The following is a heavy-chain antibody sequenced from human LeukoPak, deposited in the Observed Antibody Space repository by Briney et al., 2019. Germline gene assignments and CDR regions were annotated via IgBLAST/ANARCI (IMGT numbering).Heavy chain of an antibody. V-gene: IGHV4-59*01. D-gene: IGHD1-26*01. CDR3: ARLAPAYSGSYFLLYGAYYYYYMDV. Sequence: SETLSLTCAVYGGSFSGYYWSWIRQPPGKGLEWIGYIYYSGSTNYNPSLKSRVTISVDTSKNQFSLKLSSVTAADTAVYYCARLAPAYSGSYFLLYGAYYYYYMDVWGKGTTVTVSS. CDR2: IYYSGST. J-gene: IGHJ6*03. CDR1: GGSFSGYY.